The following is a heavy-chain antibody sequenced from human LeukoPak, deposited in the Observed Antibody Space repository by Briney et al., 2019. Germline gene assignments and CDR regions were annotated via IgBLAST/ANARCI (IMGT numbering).Heavy chain of an antibody. CDR2: IYYSGST. V-gene: IGHV4-61*01. Sequence: SETLSLPCTLSGVPHCILLYLCTWIRQPPGKGVEWIGYIYYSGSTNYNPSLKSRVTISLDTSKSQISLKLSSVTAADTAVYYCARGQRRLQDYWGQGTLVTVSS. J-gene: IGHJ4*02. CDR3: ARGQRRLQDY. CDR1: GVPHCILLYL.